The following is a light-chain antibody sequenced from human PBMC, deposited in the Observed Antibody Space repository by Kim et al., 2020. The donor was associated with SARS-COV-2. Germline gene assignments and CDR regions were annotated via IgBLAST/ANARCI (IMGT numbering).Light chain of an antibody. CDR1: SSDLGCYTY. CDR2: DVT. Sequence: HSITISCAGTSSDLGCYTYVSWYQQHPGKVPKLMIYDVTTRPSVVSNRFSGSKSVNTASLTISGLQAEDEADYYCSSYTSSSSRVFGGGTNLTVL. V-gene: IGLV2-14*03. CDR3: SSYTSSSSRV. J-gene: IGLJ3*02.